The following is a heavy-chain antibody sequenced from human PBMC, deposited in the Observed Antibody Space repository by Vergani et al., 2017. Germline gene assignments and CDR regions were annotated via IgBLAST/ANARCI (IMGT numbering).Heavy chain of an antibody. V-gene: IGHV3-30*03. CDR3: ARAPLRVLEWRLYRADVEI. Sequence: QVQLVESGGGVVQPGRSLRLSCAASVFTFSSYGMHWVRQAPGKGLEWVAVISYDGSNKYYAASVKGRFTISRDNSKNTRYLQMNSLRAEDTAVYYCARAPLRVLEWRLYRADVEIWGEGTMVTVSS. D-gene: IGHD3-3*01. CDR2: ISYDGSNK. J-gene: IGHJ3*02. CDR1: VFTFSSYG.